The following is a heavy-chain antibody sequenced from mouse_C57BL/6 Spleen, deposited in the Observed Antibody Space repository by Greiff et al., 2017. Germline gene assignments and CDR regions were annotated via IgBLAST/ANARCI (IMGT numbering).Heavy chain of an antibody. CDR2: ISDGGSYT. CDR3: AREGWADY. D-gene: IGHD2-3*01. V-gene: IGHV5-4*01. Sequence: EVQLVESGGGLVKPGGSLKLSCAASGFTFSSYAMSWVRQTPDKRLEWVATISDGGSYTYYPDNVKGRFTISRDNAKNNLYLQMSHLKSEDTAMYYCAREGWADYWGQGTSVTVSS. CDR1: GFTFSSYA. J-gene: IGHJ4*01.